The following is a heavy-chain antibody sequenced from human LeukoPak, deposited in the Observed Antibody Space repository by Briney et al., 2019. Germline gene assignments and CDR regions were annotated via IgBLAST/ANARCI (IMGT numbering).Heavy chain of an antibody. CDR2: FSGSGGST. CDR1: GFAFSSYA. CDR3: AGATAPFSYYYSLDV. Sequence: SAGSLRLSCAASGFAFSSYAMSWGRQAPGKGLALVSGFSGSGGSTYYAASVKGRFTNSRDKSKNTLFLQMNSLRAEGTAVYYCAGATAPFSYYYSLDVWGKGTTVTVSS. D-gene: IGHD1-26*01. J-gene: IGHJ6*03. V-gene: IGHV3-23*01.